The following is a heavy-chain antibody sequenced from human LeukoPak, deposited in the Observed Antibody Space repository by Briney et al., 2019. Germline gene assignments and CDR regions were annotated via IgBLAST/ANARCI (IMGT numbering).Heavy chain of an antibody. D-gene: IGHD3-22*01. J-gene: IGHJ4*02. Sequence: GGSLRLSCAASGFTFSSYAMSWVRQAPGKGLEWVSAISGSGGSTYYADSVKGRFTVSRDNSRNTLYLQMNSLRAEDTAVYYCAKGVRRSSDYSSPVDYWGQGTLVTVSS. V-gene: IGHV3-23*01. CDR2: ISGSGGST. CDR1: GFTFSSYA. CDR3: AKGVRRSSDYSSPVDY.